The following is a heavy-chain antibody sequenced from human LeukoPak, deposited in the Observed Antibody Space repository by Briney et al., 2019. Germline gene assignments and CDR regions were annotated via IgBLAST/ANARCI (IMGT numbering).Heavy chain of an antibody. V-gene: IGHV1-2*02. J-gene: IGHJ3*02. CDR3: AREDSSGYFGEKAFEI. CDR1: GYTFTGYY. CDR2: INPNSGGT. Sequence: ASVKVSCKASGYTFTGYYMHWVRQAPGQGLEWMGWINPNSGGTNYAQKFQGRVTMTRDTSISTAYMELSRLRSDDTAVYYCAREDSSGYFGEKAFEIWGQGTMVTVSS. D-gene: IGHD3-22*01.